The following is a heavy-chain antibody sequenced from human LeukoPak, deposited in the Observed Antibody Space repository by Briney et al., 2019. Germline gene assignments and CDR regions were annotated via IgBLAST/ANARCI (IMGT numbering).Heavy chain of an antibody. V-gene: IGHV4-39*07. D-gene: IGHD3-10*01. J-gene: IGHJ5*02. CDR2: IYYSGST. CDR3: AREVIYGSGSTLFDP. CDR1: GGSISSSSYY. Sequence: SETLSLTCTVSGGSISSSSYYWGWIRQPPGKGLEWIGSIYYSGSTNYNPSLKSRVTISVDKSKNQFSLKLSSVTAADTAVYYCAREVIYGSGSTLFDPWGQGTLVTVSS.